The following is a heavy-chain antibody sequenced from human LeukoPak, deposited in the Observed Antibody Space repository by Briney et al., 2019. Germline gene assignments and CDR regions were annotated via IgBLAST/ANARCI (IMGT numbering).Heavy chain of an antibody. V-gene: IGHV3-23*01. CDR3: AKVGYSYGYKYYFDD. CDR1: GFTFSGYP. D-gene: IGHD5-18*01. CDR2: LSGSVGST. J-gene: IGHJ4*02. Sequence: GGPLGLSCAAPGFTFSGYPMSGFRQAQGKGLEWVSALSGSVGSTYYADSVKGRFAISRDNSKNTLYLQMSSLRAEDTAVYYCAKVGYSYGYKYYFDDWGQGTLVTVSS.